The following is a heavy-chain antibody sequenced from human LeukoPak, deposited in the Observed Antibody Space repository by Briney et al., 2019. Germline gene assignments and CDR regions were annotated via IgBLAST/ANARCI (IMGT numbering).Heavy chain of an antibody. J-gene: IGHJ4*02. CDR1: GGSISSYY. CDR3: ARHGAYCGGDCYSELGY. V-gene: IGHV4-59*08. Sequence: SETLSLTCTVSGGSISSYYWSWIRQPPGKGLEWIGYIYYSGSTNYNPSLKSRVTISVDTSKNQFSLKLSSVTAADTAVYYCARHGAYCGGDCYSELGYWGQGTLVTVSS. CDR2: IYYSGST. D-gene: IGHD2-21*02.